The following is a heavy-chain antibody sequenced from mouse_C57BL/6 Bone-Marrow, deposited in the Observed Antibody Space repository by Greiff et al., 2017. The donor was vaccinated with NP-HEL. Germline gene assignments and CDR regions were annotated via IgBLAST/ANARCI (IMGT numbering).Heavy chain of an antibody. J-gene: IGHJ1*03. CDR2: ISDGGSYT. CDR3: ARVDGSSYDWYFEV. D-gene: IGHD1-1*01. CDR1: GFTFSSYA. Sequence: EVQVVESGGGLVKPGGSLKLSCAASGFTFSSYAMSWVRQTPEKRLEWVATISDGGSYTYYPDNVKGRFTISRDNAKNNLYLQMSHLKSEDTAMYYCARVDGSSYDWYFEVWGTGTTVTVSS. V-gene: IGHV5-4*01.